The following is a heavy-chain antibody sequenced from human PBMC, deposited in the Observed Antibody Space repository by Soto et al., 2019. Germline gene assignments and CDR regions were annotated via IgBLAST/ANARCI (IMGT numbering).Heavy chain of an antibody. CDR1: GDSVSSNSAA. J-gene: IGHJ6*03. CDR2: TYYRSKWYI. V-gene: IGHV6-1*01. CDR3: ARGSWDDVTGHYYMDV. Sequence: QVQLQQSGPGLVKPSQTLSLTCDISGDSVSSNSAAWNWIRQTPSRGLEWLGRTYYRSKWYINSAVSVKSRITVNPDTSKTQFSLQLNSVTPEDTAVYYCARGSWDDVTGHYYMDVWGKGTTVTVSS. D-gene: IGHD1-1*01.